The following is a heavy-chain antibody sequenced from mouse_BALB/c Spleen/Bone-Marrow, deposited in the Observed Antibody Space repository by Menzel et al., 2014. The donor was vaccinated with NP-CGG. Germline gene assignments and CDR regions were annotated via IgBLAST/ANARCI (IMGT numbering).Heavy chain of an antibody. Sequence: VQLQQSGAELVRPGSSVKISCKASGYAFSSYWMNWVKQRPGQGLEWIGQIYPGDGDTNYNGNFKDKATLTVDRSSSTAFMQLSSLTSEDSAVYFCARWYRDPHFAMDYWGPGTSVTVFS. D-gene: IGHD2-14*01. CDR3: ARWYRDPHFAMDY. CDR2: IYPGDGDT. J-gene: IGHJ4*01. V-gene: IGHV1-80*01. CDR1: GYAFSSYW.